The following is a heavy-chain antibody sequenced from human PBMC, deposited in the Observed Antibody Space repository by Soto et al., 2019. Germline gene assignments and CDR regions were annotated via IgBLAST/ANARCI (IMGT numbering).Heavy chain of an antibody. V-gene: IGHV3-30*18. J-gene: IGHJ6*02. Sequence: QVQLVESGGGVVQPGRSLRLSCAASGCTFRTCGMHWVRQAPGKGLEWVGFISYEGSSKYYADSVKGRFTIARDNSKNTLYLQMSSLRGEDTAVYYCAKEIAVAGDPFYYFGLDVWGQGNTVTVSS. D-gene: IGHD6-13*01. CDR2: ISYEGSSK. CDR1: GCTFRTCG. CDR3: AKEIAVAGDPFYYFGLDV.